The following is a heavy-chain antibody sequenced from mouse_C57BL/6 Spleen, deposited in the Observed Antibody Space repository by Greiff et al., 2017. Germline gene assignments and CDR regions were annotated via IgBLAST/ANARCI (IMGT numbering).Heavy chain of an antibody. V-gene: IGHV1-82*01. CDR1: GYAFSSSW. J-gene: IGHJ4*01. CDR2: IYPGDGDT. Sequence: VQLQQSGPELVKPGASVKISCKASGYAFSSSWMNWVKQRPGKGLEWIGRIYPGDGDTNYNGKFKGKATLDAEQSSSTAYLQHSSLTSGDSAVYYSAKPLHDRGSGYDAMDYWGQGTSVTVSS. D-gene: IGHD1-1*01. CDR3: AKPLHDRGSGYDAMDY.